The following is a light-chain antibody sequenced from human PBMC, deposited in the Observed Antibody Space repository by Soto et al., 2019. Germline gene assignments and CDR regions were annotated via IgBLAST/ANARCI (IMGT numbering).Light chain of an antibody. CDR1: QGISSY. V-gene: IGKV1-8*01. J-gene: IGKJ1*01. Sequence: AIRMTQSPSSFSASTGDRVTITCRASQGISSYLAWYQQKPGKAPKLLIYDASSLQSGVPSRFSGSGSGTEFTLTISSLQPDDFATYYCQQYNSYSTFGQGTKVDI. CDR3: QQYNSYST. CDR2: DAS.